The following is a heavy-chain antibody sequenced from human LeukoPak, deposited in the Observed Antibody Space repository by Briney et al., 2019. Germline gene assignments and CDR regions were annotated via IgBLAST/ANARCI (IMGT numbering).Heavy chain of an antibody. CDR3: ARSVGYYYTMDV. Sequence: GGSLRLSCVACGFTFSDYYMSWVRQAPGRGLEWVSYISGSGSDLYYADSVKGRFTISRDNAKNSLFLQMNSLRAEDTAVYYCARSVGYYYTMDVWGQGTTVTVSS. V-gene: IGHV3-11*01. J-gene: IGHJ6*02. D-gene: IGHD2-15*01. CDR1: GFTFSDYY. CDR2: ISGSGSDL.